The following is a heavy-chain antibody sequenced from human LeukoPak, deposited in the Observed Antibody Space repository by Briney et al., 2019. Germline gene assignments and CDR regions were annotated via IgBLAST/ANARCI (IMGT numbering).Heavy chain of an antibody. Sequence: GASVKVSCKASGYTFTSYDINWVRQASGQGLEWMGWMNPNSGNTGYAQKFQGRVTMTRNTSISTAYMELSSLRSEDTAVYYCVQQLSPYYGMDVWGQGTTVTVSS. CDR1: GYTFTSYD. CDR2: MNPNSGNT. V-gene: IGHV1-8*02. D-gene: IGHD6-13*01. CDR3: VQQLSPYYGMDV. J-gene: IGHJ6*02.